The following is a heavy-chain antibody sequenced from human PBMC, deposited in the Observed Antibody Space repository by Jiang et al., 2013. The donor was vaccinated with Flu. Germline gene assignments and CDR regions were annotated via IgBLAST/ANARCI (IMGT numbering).Heavy chain of an antibody. D-gene: IGHD3-16*02. CDR2: IDPSDSYT. CDR3: ARRGRSISGELSHYYYYGMDV. Sequence: GAEVKKPGESLKISCKGSGYSFTSYWISWVRQMPGKGLEWMGRIDPSDSYTNYSPSFQGHVTISADKSISTAYLQWSSLKASDTAMYYCARRGRSISGELSHYYYYGMDVWGQGTTVTV. V-gene: IGHV5-10-1*01. J-gene: IGHJ6*02. CDR1: GYSFTSYW.